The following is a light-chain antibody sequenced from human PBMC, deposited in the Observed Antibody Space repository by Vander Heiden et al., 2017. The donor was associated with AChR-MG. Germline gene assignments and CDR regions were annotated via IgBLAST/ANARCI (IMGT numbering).Light chain of an antibody. V-gene: IGKV1-5*03. CDR3: QQYNIYSWT. J-gene: IGKJ1*01. CDR2: RAS. Sequence: DIQMTQSPSTLSASVGDRVTITCRASQSISSWLAWYQQKPGKAPKLLIYRASSLESGVPSRFSGNGSGTEFTLTITSLQPDDFATYYCQQYNIYSWTFGQGTKVEIK. CDR1: QSISSW.